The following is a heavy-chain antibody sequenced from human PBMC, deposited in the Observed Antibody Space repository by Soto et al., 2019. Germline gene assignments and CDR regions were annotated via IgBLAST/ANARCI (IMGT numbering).Heavy chain of an antibody. CDR1: GGSIRSSSYY. J-gene: IGHJ4*02. CDR2: IYYSGST. CDR3: ARRLRGDYDYFDY. Sequence: SETLSLTCTVSGGSIRSSSYYWGWIRQPPGKGLEWIGSIYYSGSTYYNPSLKSRVTISVDTSKNQLSLKLSSVTAADTAVYYCARRLRGDYDYFDYWGQGTLVTVSS. V-gene: IGHV4-39*01. D-gene: IGHD4-17*01.